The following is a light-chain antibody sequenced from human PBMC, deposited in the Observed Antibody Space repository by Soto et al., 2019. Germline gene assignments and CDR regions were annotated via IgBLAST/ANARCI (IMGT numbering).Light chain of an antibody. V-gene: IGLV2-8*01. Sequence: QSALTQPASVSGSPGQSITISCTGTSSDIGVYNYVSWYQQHPGKAPKLMIYEVTNRPSGVPDRFSGSKSGTSASLAVAGLQTDDEADYFCQSYDGSLSVFGTGTKLTVL. CDR2: EVT. J-gene: IGLJ1*01. CDR1: SSDIGVYNY. CDR3: QSYDGSLSV.